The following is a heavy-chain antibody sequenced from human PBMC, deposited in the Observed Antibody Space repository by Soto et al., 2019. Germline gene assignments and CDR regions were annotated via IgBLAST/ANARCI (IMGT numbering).Heavy chain of an antibody. CDR2: ISWNSGSI. CDR3: ARGLGYCSSTSCYTWFDY. Sequence: SLRLSCAASGFTFDDYAMHWVRQAPGKGLEWVSGISWNSGSIGYADSVKGRFTISRDNAKNTLFLQMNSLRAEDTAVHYCARGLGYCSSTSCYTWFDYWGQGTLVTVS. D-gene: IGHD2-2*02. V-gene: IGHV3-9*01. J-gene: IGHJ5*01. CDR1: GFTFDDYA.